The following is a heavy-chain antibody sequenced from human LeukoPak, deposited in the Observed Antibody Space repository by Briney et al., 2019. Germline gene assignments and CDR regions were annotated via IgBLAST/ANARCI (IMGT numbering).Heavy chain of an antibody. Sequence: PGGSLRLSCAASGFTFSSYAMHWVRQAPGKGLEWVAVISYDGSNKYYADSVKGRFTISRDNSKNTLYLQMNSLRAEDTAVYYCALHCSSTSCSDGMDVWGQGTTVTVSS. CDR1: GFTFSSYA. J-gene: IGHJ6*02. CDR2: ISYDGSNK. D-gene: IGHD2-2*01. CDR3: ALHCSSTSCSDGMDV. V-gene: IGHV3-30-3*01.